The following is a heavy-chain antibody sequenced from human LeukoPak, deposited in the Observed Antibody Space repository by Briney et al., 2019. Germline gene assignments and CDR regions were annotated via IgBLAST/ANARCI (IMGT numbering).Heavy chain of an antibody. J-gene: IGHJ6*03. CDR3: ARDLCSGNYYMDV. D-gene: IGHD3-10*02. CDR2: ISSSGSTS. CDR1: GFTFSDYY. Sequence: GVSLRLSCAASGFTFSDYYMSWIRQAPGKGLEWLSYISSSGSTSYYADSVEGRITISRDNAKNSLYLQMNSLRAEDTAVYYCARDLCSGNYYMDVWGKGTTVTVSS. V-gene: IGHV3-11*04.